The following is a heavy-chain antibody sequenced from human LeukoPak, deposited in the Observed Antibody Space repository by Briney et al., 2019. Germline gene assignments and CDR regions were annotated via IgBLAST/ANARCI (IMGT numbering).Heavy chain of an antibody. CDR3: VGDGANSLFMGGAYFPD. D-gene: IGHD1-26*01. CDR2: ISFDGTSD. Sequence: TGGSLRLSCEASGFTFSSNAMHWVRRTPGKGLQWMAVISFDGTSDNYADSVQGRFIIPRDNSRNTLYLQMNSLRSDDAGLYYCVGDGANSLFMGGAYFPDWGQGTLVAVSS. V-gene: IGHV3-30-3*01. CDR1: GFTFSSNA. J-gene: IGHJ1*01.